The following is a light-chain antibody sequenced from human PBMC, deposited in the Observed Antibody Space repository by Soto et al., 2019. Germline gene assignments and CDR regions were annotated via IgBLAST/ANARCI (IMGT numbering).Light chain of an antibody. Sequence: EIVLTQSPATLSLSPGERASLSCGASKIVASSFLAWYQQKPGLAPRLLIYDASSRATGIPDKFSGSGSETDFTLTISRLEPEDFAVYYCQKYGDSPQTFGQGTKVEI. V-gene: IGKV3D-20*01. CDR1: KIVASSF. J-gene: IGKJ1*01. CDR2: DAS. CDR3: QKYGDSPQT.